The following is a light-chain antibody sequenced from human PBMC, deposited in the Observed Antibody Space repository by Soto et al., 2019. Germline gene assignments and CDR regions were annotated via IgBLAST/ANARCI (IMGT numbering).Light chain of an antibody. Sequence: EIVLMQSPGTLSLSPGERATLSCRASQTMTRAYVAWYQQKPGQAPRLLIYAASYRATGISDKFSGSGSGTDFTLTISRLEAEDSAVYYCQHYGSSPPYTFGQGTKLKIK. J-gene: IGKJ2*01. CDR2: AAS. CDR1: QTMTRAY. V-gene: IGKV3-20*01. CDR3: QHYGSSPPYT.